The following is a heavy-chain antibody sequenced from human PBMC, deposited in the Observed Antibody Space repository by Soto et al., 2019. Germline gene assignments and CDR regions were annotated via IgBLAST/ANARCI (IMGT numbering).Heavy chain of an antibody. D-gene: IGHD1-26*01. V-gene: IGHV1-3*01. J-gene: IGHJ4*02. CDR3: ARPTNSGSYSGDFDY. CDR1: GYTFTSYA. Sequence: ASVKVSCKASGYTFTSYAMHWVRQAPGQRLEWMGWINAGNGNTKYSQKFQGRVTITRDTSASTAYMELSSLRSEDTAVYYCARPTNSGSYSGDFDYWGPGTLVTVSS. CDR2: INAGNGNT.